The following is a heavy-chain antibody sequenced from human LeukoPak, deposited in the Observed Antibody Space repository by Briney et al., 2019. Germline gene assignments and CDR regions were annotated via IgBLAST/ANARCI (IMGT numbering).Heavy chain of an antibody. Sequence: ASVKVSCKASGYTFTSFGIRWVRQAPGQGLEWMGWISAYNGNTNYAQKLQGRVTMTTDTSTSTAYMELRSLRSDDTAVYYCARKFGRFLEWLSEYYFDYWGQGTLVTVSS. J-gene: IGHJ4*02. CDR1: GYTFTSFG. CDR3: ARKFGRFLEWLSEYYFDY. V-gene: IGHV1-18*01. D-gene: IGHD3-3*01. CDR2: ISAYNGNT.